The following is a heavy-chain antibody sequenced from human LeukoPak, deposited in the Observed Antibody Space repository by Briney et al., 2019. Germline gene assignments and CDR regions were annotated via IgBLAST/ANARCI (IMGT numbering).Heavy chain of an antibody. J-gene: IGHJ5*02. Sequence: GESLKISCKGSGYGFTTYWIGWVRQLPGKGLEWMGIIFPGDSDTRYSPSFQGQVTISADKSISTAYLQWSSLKASDTAMYYCARVVVTAAPINWFDPWGQGTLVTVSS. CDR3: ARVVVTAAPINWFDP. CDR2: IFPGDSDT. D-gene: IGHD2-21*02. V-gene: IGHV5-51*01. CDR1: GYGFTTYW.